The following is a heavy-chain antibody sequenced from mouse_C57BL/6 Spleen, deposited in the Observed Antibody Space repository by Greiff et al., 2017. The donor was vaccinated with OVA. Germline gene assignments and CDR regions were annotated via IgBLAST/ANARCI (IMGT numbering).Heavy chain of an antibody. CDR3: ANIYYYGSSYPLNAMDY. J-gene: IGHJ4*01. V-gene: IGHV1-9*01. CDR2: ILPGSGST. D-gene: IGHD1-1*01. Sequence: VQLQQSGAELMKPGASVKLSCKATGYTFTGYWIEWVKQRPGHGLEWIGEILPGSGSTNYNEKFKGKATFTADTSSNTAYMQLSSLTTEDSAIYYCANIYYYGSSYPLNAMDYWGQGTSVTVSS. CDR1: GYTFTGYW.